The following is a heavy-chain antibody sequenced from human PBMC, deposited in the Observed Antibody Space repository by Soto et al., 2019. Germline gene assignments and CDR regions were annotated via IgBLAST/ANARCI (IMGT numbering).Heavy chain of an antibody. V-gene: IGHV4-39*01. CDR3: ARQRTVAHFDY. D-gene: IGHD6-19*01. CDR1: GGSISSSIYY. Sequence: SETLSLTCTVSGGSISSSIYYWGWIRQPPGKGLEWIGSIYYSGSTYYNPSLKSRVTISVDTSKNQFSLKLSSVTAADTAVYYCARQRTVAHFDYWGQGTLVTVSS. J-gene: IGHJ4*02. CDR2: IYYSGST.